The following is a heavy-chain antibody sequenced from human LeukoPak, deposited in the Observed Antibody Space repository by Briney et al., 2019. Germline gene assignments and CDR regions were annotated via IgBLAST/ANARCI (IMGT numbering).Heavy chain of an antibody. J-gene: IGHJ6*02. CDR1: GGSISSYY. V-gene: IGHV4-59*12. Sequence: SETLSLTCTVSGGSISSYYWSWIRQPPGKGLEWIGYIYYSGSTNYNPSLKSRVTMSVDTSKNQFSLKLSSVTAADTAVYYCARVGPFHSGYDSGHDPYYYYGMDVWGQGTTVTVSS. CDR3: ARVGPFHSGYDSGHDPYYYYGMDV. D-gene: IGHD5-12*01. CDR2: IYYSGST.